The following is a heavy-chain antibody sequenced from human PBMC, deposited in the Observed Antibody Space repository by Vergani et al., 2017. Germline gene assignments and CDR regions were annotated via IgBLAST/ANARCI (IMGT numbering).Heavy chain of an antibody. J-gene: IGHJ4*02. D-gene: IGHD6-6*01. V-gene: IGHV4-61*02. Sequence: QVQLQESGPGLVKPSQTLSLTCTVSGGSISSGSYYWSWIRQPAGKGLEWIGRIYTSGSTNYNPSLKSRVTISVDKSKNQFSLKLSSVTAADTAVYYCASKTTARPPYFDYWGQGTLVTVSS. CDR3: ASKTTARPPYFDY. CDR1: GGSISSGSYY. CDR2: IYTSGST.